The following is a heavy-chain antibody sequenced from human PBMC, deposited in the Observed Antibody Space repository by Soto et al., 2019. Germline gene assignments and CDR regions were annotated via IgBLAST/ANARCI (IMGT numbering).Heavy chain of an antibody. CDR1: GCSIPSSRCH. V-gene: IGHV4-39*01. CDR2: IKYSGTT. J-gene: IGHJ3*02. CDR3: ARHGITGSYYDAFDI. D-gene: IGHD1-26*01. Sequence: SETLSLTCTLYGCSIPSSRCHWGWSNKPPGQGLEWIASIKYSGTTFYNPSLKSQVNVAVDTSKNQFSLKLSSVTAAETAVYYCARHGITGSYYDAFDIWGQGTMVT.